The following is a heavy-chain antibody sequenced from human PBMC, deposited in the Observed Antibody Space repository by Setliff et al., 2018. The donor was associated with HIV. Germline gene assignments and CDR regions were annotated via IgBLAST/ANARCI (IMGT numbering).Heavy chain of an antibody. D-gene: IGHD3-10*01. V-gene: IGHV3-43D*04. CDR1: GFTFDGYV. J-gene: IGHJ4*02. CDR3: AKSTGSVLGTYYFDN. CDR2: ISWDGSRT. Sequence: GGSLRLSCAASGFTFDGYVMYWVRQGPGKGLEWVSLISWDGSRTFYADSVRGRFTTSRDNNKNFLYLEMNSLRADDTALYFCAKSTGSVLGTYYFDNWGQGTLVTVSS.